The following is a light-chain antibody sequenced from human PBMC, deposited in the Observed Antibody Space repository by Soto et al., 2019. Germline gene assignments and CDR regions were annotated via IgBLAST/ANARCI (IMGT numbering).Light chain of an antibody. CDR2: GNY. CDR1: RSNIGARYE. CDR3: QSYYSSLSGYV. J-gene: IGLJ1*01. V-gene: IGLV1-40*01. Sequence: QSVLTQPPSVSGAPGQRVTISCTGSRSNIGARYEVHWYQQLPGTAPKLLIYGNYNRPSGVPDRFSDSKSGTSASLAITGLQAEDEADYYCQSYYSSLSGYVFGTGTKLTVL.